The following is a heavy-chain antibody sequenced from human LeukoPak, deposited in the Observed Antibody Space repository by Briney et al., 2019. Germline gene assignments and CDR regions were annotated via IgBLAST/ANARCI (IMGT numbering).Heavy chain of an antibody. J-gene: IGHJ6*02. CDR1: GFTFSSYS. CDR3: ARGPYYRMDV. Sequence: GGFLRLSCAASGFTFSSYSMNWVRQAPGKGLEWVSYISISSTTIYYADSVKGRLTISRDNAKNSLYLQMNSLRAEDTAVYYCARGPYYRMDVWGQGTTVTVSS. V-gene: IGHV3-48*04. CDR2: ISISSTTI.